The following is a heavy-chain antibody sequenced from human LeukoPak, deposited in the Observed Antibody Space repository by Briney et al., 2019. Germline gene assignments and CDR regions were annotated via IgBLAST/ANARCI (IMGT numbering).Heavy chain of an antibody. CDR2: IYYSGST. CDR1: GGSISSYY. V-gene: IGHV4-59*01. D-gene: IGHD1-26*01. Sequence: PSETLSLTCTVSGGSISSYYWSWIRQPPGKGLEWIGYIYYSGSTNYNPSLKSRVTISIDTSKNQFSLKLSSVTAADTAVYYCARGGVRWDGSRKGHYFDYWGQGTLVTVSS. CDR3: ARGGVRWDGSRKGHYFDY. J-gene: IGHJ4*02.